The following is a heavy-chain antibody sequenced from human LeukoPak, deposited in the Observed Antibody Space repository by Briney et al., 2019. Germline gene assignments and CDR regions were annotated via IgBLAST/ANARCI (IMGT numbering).Heavy chain of an antibody. Sequence: GGSLRLSCAASGFTFSSYSMNWVRQAPGKGLEWVSSISSSSSYIYYADSVKGRFTISRDNAKNSLYLQMNSLRAEDTAVYYCARDYDSSGYFPWYWGQGPLVTVSS. CDR1: GFTFSSYS. D-gene: IGHD3-22*01. CDR3: ARDYDSSGYFPWY. CDR2: ISSSSSYI. V-gene: IGHV3-21*01. J-gene: IGHJ4*02.